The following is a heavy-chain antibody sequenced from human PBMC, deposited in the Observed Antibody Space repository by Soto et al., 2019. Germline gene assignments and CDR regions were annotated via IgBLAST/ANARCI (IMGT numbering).Heavy chain of an antibody. D-gene: IGHD6-19*01. CDR3: AKKSQANSGPAPFDY. V-gene: IGHV3-74*01. J-gene: IGHJ4*02. CDR1: AFTFSSYW. Sequence: RWSLRLSWAACAFTFSSYWMHWVRQSPGQGLVWVSRINSDGSSTSYADSVKGRFTISRDTAKSTLYLQRNSLRAEDTALYYCAKKSQANSGPAPFDYWGQGTLVAVSS. CDR2: INSDGSST.